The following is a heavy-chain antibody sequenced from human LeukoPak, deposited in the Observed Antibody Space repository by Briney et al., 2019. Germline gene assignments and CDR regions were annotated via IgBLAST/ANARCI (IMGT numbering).Heavy chain of an antibody. CDR1: EGTFSSYA. D-gene: IGHD3-3*01. CDR2: IIPIFGTA. Sequence: SVKVSCKASEGTFSSYAISWVRQAPGQGLEWMGGIIPIFGTANYAQKFQGRVTITADESTSTAYMELSSLRSEDTAVYYCASGGTYYDFWSGTKFDYWGQGTLVTVSS. J-gene: IGHJ4*02. V-gene: IGHV1-69*01. CDR3: ASGGTYYDFWSGTKFDY.